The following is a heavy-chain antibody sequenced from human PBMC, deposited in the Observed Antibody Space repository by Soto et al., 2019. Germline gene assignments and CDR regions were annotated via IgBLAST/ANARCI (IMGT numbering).Heavy chain of an antibody. CDR2: IKQDGSEK. D-gene: IGHD3-3*01. J-gene: IGHJ4*02. Sequence: GGSLRLSCAASGFTFSSYWMSWVRQAPGKGLEWVANIKQDGSEKYYVGSVKGRFTISRDNAKNSLYLQMNSLRAEDTAVYYCARGGRGSYYDFWSGYVFDYWGQGTLVTVSS. CDR3: ARGGRGSYYDFWSGYVFDY. V-gene: IGHV3-7*03. CDR1: GFTFSSYW.